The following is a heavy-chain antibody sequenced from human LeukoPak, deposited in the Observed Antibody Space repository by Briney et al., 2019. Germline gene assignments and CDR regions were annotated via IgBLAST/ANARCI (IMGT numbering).Heavy chain of an antibody. CDR1: GGTFSSYA. CDR3: ARDIVVVPAAYYYYGMDV. J-gene: IGHJ6*02. CDR2: IIPIFGTA. D-gene: IGHD2-2*01. V-gene: IGHV1-69*13. Sequence: SVKVSFKASGGTFSSYAISWVRQAPGQGLEWMGGIIPIFGTANYAQKFQGRVTITADESTSTAYMELSGLRSEDTAVYYCARDIVVVPAAYYYYGMDVWGQGTTVTVSS.